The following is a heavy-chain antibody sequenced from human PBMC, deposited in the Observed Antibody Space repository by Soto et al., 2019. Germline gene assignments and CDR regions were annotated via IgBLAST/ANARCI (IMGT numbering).Heavy chain of an antibody. J-gene: IGHJ6*02. CDR3: ARQDYYYGMDV. V-gene: IGHV4-59*08. CDR2: IYYSGST. Sequence: SETLSLTCTVSGGSISSYYWSWIRQPPGKGLEWIGYIYYSGSTNYNPSLKSRVTISVDTSKNQFSLKLSSVTAADTAVYYCARQDYYYGMDVWGQGTTVTVSS. CDR1: GGSISSYY.